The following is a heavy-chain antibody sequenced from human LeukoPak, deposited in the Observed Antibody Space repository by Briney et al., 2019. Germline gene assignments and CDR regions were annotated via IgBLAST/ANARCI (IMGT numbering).Heavy chain of an antibody. D-gene: IGHD1-1*01. CDR2: ISSSSSYI. V-gene: IGHV3-21*01. J-gene: IGHJ3*02. CDR1: GFTFSSYS. Sequence: GGSLRLSCAASGFTFSSYSMNWVRQAPGKGLDWVSSISSSSSYIYYADSVKGRFTISRDNAKNSLYLQMNSLRAEDTAVYYCARENDWNDGGDAFDIWGQGTMVTVSS. CDR3: ARENDWNDGGDAFDI.